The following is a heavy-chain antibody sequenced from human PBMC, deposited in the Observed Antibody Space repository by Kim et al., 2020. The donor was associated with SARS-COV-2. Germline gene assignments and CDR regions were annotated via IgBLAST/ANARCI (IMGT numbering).Heavy chain of an antibody. CDR2: ISSSSGKI. J-gene: IGHJ4*02. D-gene: IGHD6-13*01. V-gene: IGHV3-48*02. Sequence: GGSLRLSCAASGFTFSNYAINWVRQAPGKGLEWVSYISSSSGKIDYADSVKGRFTISRDNAKNSVYLQMNSLRDEDTAVYYCARHRSLGSTLYYYFDYWGQGALVAVSS. CDR1: GFTFSNYA. CDR3: ARHRSLGSTLYYYFDY.